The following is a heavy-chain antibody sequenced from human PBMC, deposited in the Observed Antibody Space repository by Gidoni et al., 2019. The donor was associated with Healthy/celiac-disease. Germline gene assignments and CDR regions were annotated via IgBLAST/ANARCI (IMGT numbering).Heavy chain of an antibody. V-gene: IGHV3-74*01. CDR2: INSDGSST. J-gene: IGHJ6*02. CDR1: GLTFRSYW. Sequence: EVQLVESGGGLVQPGGSLRLSCAAPGLTFRSYWLPCVRQAPGKGLVLVSRINSDGSSTSYADSVKGRFTISRDNAKNTLYLQMNSLRAEDTAVYYCARDSVMVLEWLHHYYYGMDVWGQGTTVTVSS. CDR3: ARDSVMVLEWLHHYYYGMDV. D-gene: IGHD3-3*01.